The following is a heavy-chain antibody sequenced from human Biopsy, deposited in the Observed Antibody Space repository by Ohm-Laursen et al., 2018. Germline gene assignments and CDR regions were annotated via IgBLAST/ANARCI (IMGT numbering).Heavy chain of an antibody. CDR1: GFTFSDYA. Sequence: SLRLSCAASGFTFSDYAMNWVRQAPGKGLEWVSTISGSGGNTYYADSVKGRFTISRDNSKNTVFLQMSSLRAEDTGVYYCARDPIVGSKADGMDVWGQGTTVTVSS. CDR2: ISGSGGNT. J-gene: IGHJ6*02. V-gene: IGHV3-23*01. D-gene: IGHD1-26*01. CDR3: ARDPIVGSKADGMDV.